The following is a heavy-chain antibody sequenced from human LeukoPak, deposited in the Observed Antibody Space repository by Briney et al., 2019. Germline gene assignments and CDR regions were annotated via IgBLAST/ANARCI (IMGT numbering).Heavy chain of an antibody. CDR3: ARAAYMHGMDV. Sequence: GGSLRLSCAASGFTFSDHYMDWVRQAPGKGLEWVGRIRNKANSYTTEFAASVEGRFTISRDDSKNSLYLQMNSLKTEDTAVYYCARAAYMHGMDVWGLGTTVTVSS. V-gene: IGHV3-72*01. CDR1: GFTFSDHY. D-gene: IGHD4-11*01. J-gene: IGHJ6*02. CDR2: IRNKANSYTT.